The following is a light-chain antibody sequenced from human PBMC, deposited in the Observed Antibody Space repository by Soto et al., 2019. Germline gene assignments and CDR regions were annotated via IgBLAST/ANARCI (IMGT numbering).Light chain of an antibody. CDR2: WAS. CDR1: QSVLYSSNNKNY. V-gene: IGKV4-1*01. J-gene: IGKJ1*01. Sequence: DIVMTQSPDSLAVSLGERATINCKSSQSVLYSSNNKNYLAWYQQKPGQPPKLLIYWASTRESGVPDRFSGSGSGTDFTLTISSLQAADVAVYYCQQYYRPWTFGQGTKVKIK. CDR3: QQYYRPWT.